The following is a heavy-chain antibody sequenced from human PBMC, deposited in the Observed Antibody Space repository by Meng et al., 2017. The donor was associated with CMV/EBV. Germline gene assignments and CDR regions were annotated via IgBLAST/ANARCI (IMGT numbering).Heavy chain of an antibody. J-gene: IGHJ4*02. Sequence: QVQQPEPGPVQLEPSLTLSLTFSGSGGTIGNYDYNWSWNRQPPGKGRVWNVYIYYSRNTYSNPTLKIRVTISVATSKIQFSLKLSSATAADTAVYYCAITGEYPTFDYWGQGTLVTVSS. V-gene: IGHV4-30-4*08. D-gene: IGHD2/OR15-2a*01. CDR3: AITGEYPTFDY. CDR2: IYYSRNT. CDR1: GGTIGNYDYN.